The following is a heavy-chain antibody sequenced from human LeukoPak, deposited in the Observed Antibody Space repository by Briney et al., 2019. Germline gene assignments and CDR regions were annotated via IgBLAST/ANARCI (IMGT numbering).Heavy chain of an antibody. Sequence: ASVKVSCKASGYTFTTYYIHWVRQAPGQGLEWMGIINPSGGSTNYAQKFQGRVTMTRDTSTSTVYLELSSLRSEDTAVYFCTRGGEYSASPGVYWGQGTLVTVSS. D-gene: IGHD6-6*01. CDR2: INPSGGST. CDR1: GYTFTTYY. CDR3: TRGGEYSASPGVY. J-gene: IGHJ4*02. V-gene: IGHV1-46*01.